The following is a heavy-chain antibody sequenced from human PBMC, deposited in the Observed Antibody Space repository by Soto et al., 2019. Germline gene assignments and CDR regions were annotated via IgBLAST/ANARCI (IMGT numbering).Heavy chain of an antibody. J-gene: IGHJ3*02. Sequence: QVQLVQSGAEVKKPGSSVKVSCKASGGTFSSYAISWLRQAPGQGLEWMGGIIPIFGTANNEQEFQGRVKVTADESTSTAYMELSSLRSEDTAVYYCARHCSSTSCYDGFDIWGQGTMVTVSS. CDR3: ARHCSSTSCYDGFDI. CDR2: IIPIFGTA. D-gene: IGHD2-2*01. V-gene: IGHV1-69*01. CDR1: GGTFSSYA.